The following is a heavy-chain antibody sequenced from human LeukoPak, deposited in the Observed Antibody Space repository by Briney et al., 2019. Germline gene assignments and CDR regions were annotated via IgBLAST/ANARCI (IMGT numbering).Heavy chain of an antibody. CDR3: ARSLPDYFDY. V-gene: IGHV3-43*02. J-gene: IGHJ4*02. CDR1: GFTFSSYA. CDR2: ISGDGGTT. Sequence: GGSLRLSCSASGFTFSSYAMHWVRQAPGKGLEWVSLISGDGGTTYSADSVKGRFTISRDNSKNSLYLQMNSLRTEDTALYYCARSLPDYFDYWGQGTLVTVSS.